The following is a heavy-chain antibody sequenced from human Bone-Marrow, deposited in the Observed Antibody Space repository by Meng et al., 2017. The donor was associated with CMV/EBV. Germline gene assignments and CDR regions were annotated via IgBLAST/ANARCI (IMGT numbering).Heavy chain of an antibody. D-gene: IGHD2-8*01. CDR1: GFSVSSNY. V-gene: IGHV3-13*01. J-gene: IGHJ3*02. CDR3: AREVSNAFDI. CDR2: IGTAGDT. Sequence: GGSLRLSCAASGFSVSSNYMSWVRQATGKGLEWVSAIGTAGDTYYPGSVKGRFTISRENAKNSLYLQMNSLRAGDTAVYYCAREVSNAFDIWGQGPKVPVSS.